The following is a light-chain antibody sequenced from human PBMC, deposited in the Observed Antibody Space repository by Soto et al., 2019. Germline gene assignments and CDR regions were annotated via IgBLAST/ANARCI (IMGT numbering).Light chain of an antibody. CDR3: QQYGSSPWT. V-gene: IGKV3-20*01. J-gene: IGKJ1*01. CDR1: QSVSSSY. Sequence: EIVLTQSPGTLYFSPVERSTLSFSASQSVSSSYLAWYQQKPGQAPRLLIYGASSRATGIPDRFSGSGSGTDFTLTISRLEPEDFAVYYCQQYGSSPWTFGQGTKVDIK. CDR2: GAS.